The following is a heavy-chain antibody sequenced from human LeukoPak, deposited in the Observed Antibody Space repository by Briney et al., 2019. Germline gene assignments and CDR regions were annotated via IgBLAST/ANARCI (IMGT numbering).Heavy chain of an antibody. Sequence: SETLSLTCTVSGGSISSYYWSWIRQPPGKGLEWIGYIYYSGSTNYYASLKSRVTTSVDTSKNQFSLKLSSVTAADTAVYYCARPLVFDYDPRLAHFDLWGRGTLVTVP. D-gene: IGHD4-17*01. J-gene: IGHJ2*01. CDR3: ARPLVFDYDPRLAHFDL. CDR1: GGSISSYY. V-gene: IGHV4-59*08. CDR2: IYYSGST.